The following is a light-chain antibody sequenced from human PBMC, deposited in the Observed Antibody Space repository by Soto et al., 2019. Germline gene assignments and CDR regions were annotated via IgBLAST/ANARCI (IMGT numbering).Light chain of an antibody. CDR3: QQFNSYPRT. CDR1: QGISSA. Sequence: AIQLTQSPSSLSASVGDRVTITCRASQGISSALAWYQQKPGQAPKLLIYDASSLESGVPSRFSGSGSGTDFPLTLSSLQPEDFATYYCQQFNSYPRTFGPGTKVDIK. CDR2: DAS. V-gene: IGKV1-13*02. J-gene: IGKJ3*01.